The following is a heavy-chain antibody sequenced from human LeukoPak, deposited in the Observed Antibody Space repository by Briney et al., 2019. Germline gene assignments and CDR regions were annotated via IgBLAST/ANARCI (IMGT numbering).Heavy chain of an antibody. CDR3: ARSFKSSGVVVAATLYPFDY. D-gene: IGHD2-15*01. Sequence: SETLSLTCAVYGGSFSGYYWSWIRQPPGKGLEWIGEINHSGSTNYNPSLKSRVTISVDTSKNQFSLKLSSVTAADTAVYYCARSFKSSGVVVAATLYPFDYWGQGTLVTVSS. J-gene: IGHJ4*02. CDR2: INHSGST. CDR1: GGSFSGYY. V-gene: IGHV4-34*01.